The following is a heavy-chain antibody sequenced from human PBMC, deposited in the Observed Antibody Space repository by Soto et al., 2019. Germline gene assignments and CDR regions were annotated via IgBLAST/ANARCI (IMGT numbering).Heavy chain of an antibody. Sequence: GGSVKVSCKASGYTFTSYYMHWVRQAPGQGLEWMGIINPSGGSTSYAQKFQGRVTMTRDTSTSTVYMELSSLRSEDTAVYYCVRAVAGYYYYYGMDVWGQGTTVTVSS. V-gene: IGHV1-46*01. D-gene: IGHD6-19*01. CDR2: INPSGGST. CDR1: GYTFTSYY. J-gene: IGHJ6*02. CDR3: VRAVAGYYYYYGMDV.